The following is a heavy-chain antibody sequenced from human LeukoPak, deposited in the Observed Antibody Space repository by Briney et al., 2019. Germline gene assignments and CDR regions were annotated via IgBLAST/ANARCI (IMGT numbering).Heavy chain of an antibody. D-gene: IGHD6-13*01. V-gene: IGHV4-59*01. CDR1: GGSITSYY. CDR2: GHHSGST. Sequence: KTSETLSLTCTVSGGSITSYYWSWLRQPPGKGLEWIGFGHHSGSTNYKPTLKSRVTISVDTSKNQCSLKLSSVTAADTAVYYCARPRSSSFWYFDLWGRGTQVTVSS. CDR3: ARPRSSSFWYFDL. J-gene: IGHJ2*01.